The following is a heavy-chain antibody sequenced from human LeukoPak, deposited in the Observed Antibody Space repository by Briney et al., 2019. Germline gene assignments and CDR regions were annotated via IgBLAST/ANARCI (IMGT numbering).Heavy chain of an antibody. Sequence: SETLSLTCTVSGGSISSGGYYWSWIRQPPGKGLEWIGYIYHSGSIYYNPSLKSRVTISVDRSKNQFSLKLSSVTAADTAVYYCASSTTGTTFDYWGQGTLVTVSS. V-gene: IGHV4-30-2*01. J-gene: IGHJ4*02. CDR3: ASSTTGTTFDY. CDR1: GGSISSGGYY. CDR2: IYHSGSI. D-gene: IGHD1-1*01.